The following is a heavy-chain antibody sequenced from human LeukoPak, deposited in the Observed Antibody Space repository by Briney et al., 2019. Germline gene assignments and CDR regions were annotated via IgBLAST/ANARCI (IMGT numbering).Heavy chain of an antibody. Sequence: VASVKVSCKASGGTFSSYAISWVRQAPGQGLEWMGGIIPFFGTANFAQKFQGRVTITADESTSTAYMELSSLRSEDTAVHYCALLDTAMVPIAEYFHHWGQGTLVTVSS. CDR2: IIPFFGTA. CDR1: GGTFSSYA. CDR3: ALLDTAMVPIAEYFHH. V-gene: IGHV1-69*13. J-gene: IGHJ1*01. D-gene: IGHD5-18*01.